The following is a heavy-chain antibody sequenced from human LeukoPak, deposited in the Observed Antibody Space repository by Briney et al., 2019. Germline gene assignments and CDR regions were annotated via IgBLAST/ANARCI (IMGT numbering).Heavy chain of an antibody. CDR2: IILIFGTA. J-gene: IGHJ6*03. D-gene: IGHD3-10*01. V-gene: IGHV1-69*01. CDR3: ARESSHRGSGLFYYYYMDV. CDR1: GGTFSSYA. Sequence: ASVKVSCKASGGTFSSYAISWVRQAPGQGLEWMGGIILIFGTANYAQKFQGRVTITADESTSTAYMELSSLRSEDTAVYYCARESSHRGSGLFYYYYMDVWGKGTTVTVSS.